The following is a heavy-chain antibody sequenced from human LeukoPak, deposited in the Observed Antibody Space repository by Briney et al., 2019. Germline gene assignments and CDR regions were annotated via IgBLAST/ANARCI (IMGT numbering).Heavy chain of an antibody. CDR3: AGGWLTNTFDY. J-gene: IGHJ4*02. D-gene: IGHD6-19*01. V-gene: IGHV3-48*02. Sequence: PGGSLRLSCAASGFTLSSYSMDWVRQAPGRGLEWISYISGRGDTIYYADSVRGRFAISRDNAQNSLYLQMNSLRDEDTAVYYCAGGWLTNTFDYWGQGTLVAVSS. CDR1: GFTLSSYS. CDR2: ISGRGDTI.